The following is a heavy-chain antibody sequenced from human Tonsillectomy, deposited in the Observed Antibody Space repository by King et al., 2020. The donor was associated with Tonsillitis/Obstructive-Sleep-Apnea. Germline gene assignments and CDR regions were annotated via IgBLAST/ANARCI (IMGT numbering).Heavy chain of an antibody. J-gene: IGHJ4*02. CDR3: ARDQGVIAVAASFDY. CDR1: GFTFSSYA. D-gene: IGHD6-19*01. V-gene: IGHV3-30*04. CDR2: ISYDGSNK. Sequence: VQLVESGGGVVQPGRSLRLSCAASGFTFSSYAMHWVRQAPGKGLEWVAVISYDGSNKYYADSVKGRFTISRDNSKNTLYLQMNSLRAEDTAVYYCARDQGVIAVAASFDYWGQGTLVTVSS.